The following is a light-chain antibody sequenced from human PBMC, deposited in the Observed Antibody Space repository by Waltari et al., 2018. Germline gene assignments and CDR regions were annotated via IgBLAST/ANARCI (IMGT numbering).Light chain of an antibody. CDR3: CSYAGDSLYV. CDR2: AVT. V-gene: IGLV2-23*02. J-gene: IGLJ1*01. CDR1: SSDVRSYYY. Sequence: QSALTQPASVSGSPGQSITLTCTRTSSDVRSYYYVSWYQQYPGKAPKLLIYAVTQRPSGVSDRFSGSKSGNTASLTISGLQAEDEADYYCCSYAGDSLYVFGTGTTVTV.